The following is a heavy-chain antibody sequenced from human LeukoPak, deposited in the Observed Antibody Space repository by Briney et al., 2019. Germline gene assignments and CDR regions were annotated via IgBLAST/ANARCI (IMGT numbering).Heavy chain of an antibody. Sequence: GRSLRLSCAASGFTFSSYGMHWVRQAPGKGLEWVANIKEDGSEKNYADSVKGRFTISRDNAKNSLYLQMNSLRGEDTAVYYCARARYSDFWGQGTLVTVSS. CDR1: GFTFSSYG. CDR3: ARARYSDF. CDR2: IKEDGSEK. V-gene: IGHV3-7*01. J-gene: IGHJ4*02.